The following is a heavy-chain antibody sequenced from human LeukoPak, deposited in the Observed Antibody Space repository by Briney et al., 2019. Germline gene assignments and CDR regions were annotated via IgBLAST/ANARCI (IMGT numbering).Heavy chain of an antibody. D-gene: IGHD3-9*01. Sequence: ASVKVSCKASGYTFTIYAIHWVRQAPGQRLEWKGWINAGNGKTKYSQKLQGRVTIIRDTSASTVYMELSSLRSEDTAVYYCARSYYDILTGYVRNWFDPWGQGTLVTVSS. CDR2: INAGNGKT. CDR1: GYTFTIYA. V-gene: IGHV1-3*01. CDR3: ARSYYDILTGYVRNWFDP. J-gene: IGHJ5*02.